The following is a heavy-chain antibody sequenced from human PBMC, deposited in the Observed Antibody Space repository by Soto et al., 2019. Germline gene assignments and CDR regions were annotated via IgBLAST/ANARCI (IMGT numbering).Heavy chain of an antibody. J-gene: IGHJ4*02. CDR1: GFSLSTSGVA. Sequence: QITLKESGPTLVKSTQTLTLTCTFYGFSLSTSGVAVGWIRQPPGKALEWLALIYCDDDKPYRPSLKRRLTLTKDTSNNHVVLTMTNMDPVDTATHVCVHGPGHFEYWGQGTPVTVPS. V-gene: IGHV2-5*02. CDR3: VHGPGHFEY. CDR2: IYCDDDK.